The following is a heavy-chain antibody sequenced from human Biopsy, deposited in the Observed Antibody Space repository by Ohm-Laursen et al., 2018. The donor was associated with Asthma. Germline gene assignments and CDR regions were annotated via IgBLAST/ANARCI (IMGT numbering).Heavy chain of an antibody. V-gene: IGHV4-30-2*06. J-gene: IGHJ4*02. Sequence: SDTLSLTCAVSGDSIDSGDYSWTWIRQSPGVGLEWIGYIYRNGDTYYNPTLKNRFTISIDRSKNQFSLRLRSVTAADTAVYYCARGWNCGGDCYSLDSWGQGTLVTVSS. CDR1: GDSIDSGDYS. CDR2: IYRNGDT. CDR3: ARGWNCGGDCYSLDS. D-gene: IGHD2-21*02.